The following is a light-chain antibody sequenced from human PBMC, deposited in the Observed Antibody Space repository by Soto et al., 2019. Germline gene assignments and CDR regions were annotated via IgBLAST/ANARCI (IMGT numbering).Light chain of an antibody. CDR3: QQRSNWPPNT. CDR1: QSVSSY. CDR2: DAS. Sequence: EIVLTQFPATLSLSPGERATLSCRASQSVSSYLAWYQQKPGQAPRLLIYDASNRATGIPARFSGSGSGTDFTLTISSLEPEDFAVYYCQQRSNWPPNTFGQGTKLEIK. V-gene: IGKV3-11*01. J-gene: IGKJ2*01.